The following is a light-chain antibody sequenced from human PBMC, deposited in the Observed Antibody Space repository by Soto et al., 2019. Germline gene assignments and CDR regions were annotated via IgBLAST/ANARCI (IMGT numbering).Light chain of an antibody. CDR3: SSYAGSDYV. Sequence: QSALTQPPSASGSPGQSVTISCTGTSSDVGGYNYVSWYQQHPGKAPKLMIYEVSKRPSGVPDRFSGSNSGNTASLTVSGHQAEDEADYYCSSYAGSDYVFGSGTKVTVL. CDR2: EVS. V-gene: IGLV2-8*01. J-gene: IGLJ1*01. CDR1: SSDVGGYNY.